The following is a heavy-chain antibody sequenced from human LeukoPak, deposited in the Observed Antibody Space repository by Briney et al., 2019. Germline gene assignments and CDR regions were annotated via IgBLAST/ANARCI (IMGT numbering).Heavy chain of an antibody. CDR2: IRSDGSST. CDR1: GFTLTNYW. Sequence: PGASLRLSCAASGFTLTNYWMHWVRQAPGKGLVWVSRIRSDGSSTSFADSVKGRFTISRDNAKNTLYLRMNSLRAEDTAVYYCARNSPGYCSGGSCSSYWYFDLWGRGALVTVSS. J-gene: IGHJ2*01. CDR3: ARNSPGYCSGGSCSSYWYFDL. V-gene: IGHV3-74*01. D-gene: IGHD2-15*01.